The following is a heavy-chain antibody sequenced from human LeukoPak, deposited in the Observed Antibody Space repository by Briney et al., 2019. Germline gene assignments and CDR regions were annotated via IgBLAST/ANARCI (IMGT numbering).Heavy chain of an antibody. CDR2: FYYNGGT. Sequence: SETLSLTCTVSGGSISSRSYYWGWIRQPPGKGLEWIGSFYYNGGTYYNPSLKGRVTISVDTSKNQFSLKLSSVTAADTAVYYCARLTVVVVPATADYWGQGTLVTVSS. D-gene: IGHD2-15*01. CDR3: ARLTVVVVPATADY. V-gene: IGHV4-39*01. J-gene: IGHJ4*02. CDR1: GGSISSRSYY.